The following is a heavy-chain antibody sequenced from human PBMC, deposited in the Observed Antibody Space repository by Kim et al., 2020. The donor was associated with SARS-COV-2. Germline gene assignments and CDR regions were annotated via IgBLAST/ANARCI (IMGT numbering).Heavy chain of an antibody. Sequence: GGSLRLSCAASGFTFSSYDMHWVRQATGKGLEWVSAIGTAGDTYYPGSVKGRFTISRENAKNSLYLQMNSLRAGDTAVYYCARAPGYCSSTSCHYYGMDVWGQGTTVTVSS. CDR1: GFTFSSYD. J-gene: IGHJ6*02. CDR3: ARAPGYCSSTSCHYYGMDV. D-gene: IGHD2-2*01. V-gene: IGHV3-13*01. CDR2: IGTAGDT.